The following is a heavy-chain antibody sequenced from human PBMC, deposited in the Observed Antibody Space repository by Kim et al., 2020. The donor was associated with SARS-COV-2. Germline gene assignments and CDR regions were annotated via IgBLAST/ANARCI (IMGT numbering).Heavy chain of an antibody. CDR1: DFTFSRYW. CDR3: ARDGVLSYTSSWDY. Sequence: GGSLRLSCAASDFTFSRYWMSWVRQAPGKGLEWVANIKEDGSVKQYGDSVKGRLTISRDNAKNSLYLQMNSLRADDTAVYYCARDGVLSYTSSWDYWGRGTLVTVSS. CDR2: IKEDGSVK. J-gene: IGHJ4*02. D-gene: IGHD6-13*01. V-gene: IGHV3-7*03.